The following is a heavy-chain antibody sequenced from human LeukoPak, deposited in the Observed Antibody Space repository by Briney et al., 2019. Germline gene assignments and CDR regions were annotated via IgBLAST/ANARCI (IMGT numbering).Heavy chain of an antibody. J-gene: IGHJ4*02. V-gene: IGHV3-7*01. Sequence: GSLRLSCAASGFTFSSSWMNWVRQAPGKGLEWVANMNQDGRDKNYMDSVKGRFTISRDNAKNSLYLQMNSLRAEDTAVYFCAGGSGWIHDYWGQGTLVTVSS. CDR2: MNQDGRDK. D-gene: IGHD6-19*01. CDR1: GFTFSSSW. CDR3: AGGSGWIHDY.